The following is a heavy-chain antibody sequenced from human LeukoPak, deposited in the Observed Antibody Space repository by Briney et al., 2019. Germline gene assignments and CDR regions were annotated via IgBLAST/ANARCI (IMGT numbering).Heavy chain of an antibody. Sequence: SETLSLTCTASGGSISSGDRYWSWIRQSPGKGLEWIGYIYSTGNTYYNPSLKSRVIISVDTSKNQSSLELNSVTAADTAVYYCARDSYSYGYGGFDYWGQGILVAVSS. D-gene: IGHD5-18*01. V-gene: IGHV4-30-4*01. CDR3: ARDSYSYGYGGFDY. CDR2: IYSTGNT. J-gene: IGHJ4*02. CDR1: GGSISSGDRY.